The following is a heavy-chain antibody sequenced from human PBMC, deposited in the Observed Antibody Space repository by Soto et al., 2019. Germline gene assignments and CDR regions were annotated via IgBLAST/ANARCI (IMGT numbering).Heavy chain of an antibody. J-gene: IGHJ4*02. V-gene: IGHV4-30-4*01. CDR1: GDSISSGYYY. CDR3: ARATPDDYGDYGFFDS. D-gene: IGHD4-17*01. Sequence: HVQLQESGPGLVKPSQTLSLTCTVSGDSISSGYYYWSWIRQPPGKGLDWIGYIYYSGSTYYNPSLKRRVTLSVDTSKNQFSLKVSSMTAADTAVYYCARATPDDYGDYGFFDSWGQGTLVTVS. CDR2: IYYSGST.